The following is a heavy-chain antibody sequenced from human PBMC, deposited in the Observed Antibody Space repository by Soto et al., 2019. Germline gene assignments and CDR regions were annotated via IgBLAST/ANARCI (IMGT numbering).Heavy chain of an antibody. CDR1: GSNFSSYA. Sequence: PGGSLRLSCAASGSNFSSYAMHWVRQAPGKGLEWVALISYDGSDKDYADSVKGRFTISRDNSRNTLFLQMNSLRAEDTAVYYCARDYYKYYDSSGYYRSPAYWGQGTLVTVSS. CDR2: ISYDGSDK. V-gene: IGHV3-30-3*01. D-gene: IGHD3-22*01. CDR3: ARDYYKYYDSSGYYRSPAY. J-gene: IGHJ4*02.